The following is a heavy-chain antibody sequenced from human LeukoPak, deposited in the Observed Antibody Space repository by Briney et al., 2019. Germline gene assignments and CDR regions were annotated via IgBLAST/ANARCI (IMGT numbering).Heavy chain of an antibody. D-gene: IGHD1-26*01. CDR3: AKAKHSGSYYAAYYFDY. V-gene: IGHV3-30*18. J-gene: IGHJ4*02. CDR2: ISYDGSNK. Sequence: PGGSLRLSCAASGFTFSSYGMHWVRQAPGKGLEWVAVISYDGSNKYYADSVKGRFTISRDNSKNTLYLQMNSLRAEDTAVYYCAKAKHSGSYYAAYYFDYWGQGTLVTVSS. CDR1: GFTFSSYG.